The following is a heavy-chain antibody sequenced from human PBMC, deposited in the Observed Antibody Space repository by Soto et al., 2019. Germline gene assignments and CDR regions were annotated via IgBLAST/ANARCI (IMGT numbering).Heavy chain of an antibody. Sequence: ASLEVSCKASGYTSTGYYMHWVRQAPGQGLEWMGWINPNSGGTNYAQKFQGRVTMTRDTSISTAYMELSRLRSDDTAVYYCARDLKYAYYYYGMDVWGQGTTVTVSS. J-gene: IGHJ6*02. V-gene: IGHV1-2*02. CDR2: INPNSGGT. D-gene: IGHD2-2*01. CDR1: GYTSTGYY. CDR3: ARDLKYAYYYYGMDV.